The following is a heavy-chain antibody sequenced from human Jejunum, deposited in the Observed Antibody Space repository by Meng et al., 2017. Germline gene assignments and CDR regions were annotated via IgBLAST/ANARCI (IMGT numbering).Heavy chain of an antibody. CDR2: IDWDDNK. V-gene: IGHV2-70*04. J-gene: IGHJ4*02. D-gene: IGHD5-18*01. Sequence: SGPTLVKPTQTLTLTCTFSGFSLSTTGMRVSWIRQPPGKALEWLARIDWDDNKFYSTSLKTRLTISKDTSRNQVVLTMTSVDSVDTATYYCARSYMYSYGSYLFDYWGQGTLVTVSS. CDR1: GFSLSTTGMR. CDR3: ARSYMYSYGSYLFDY.